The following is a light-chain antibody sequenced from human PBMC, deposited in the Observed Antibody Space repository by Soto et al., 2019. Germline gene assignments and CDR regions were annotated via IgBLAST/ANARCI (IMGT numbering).Light chain of an antibody. V-gene: IGKV1-27*01. CDR2: AAY. CDR1: QDISTY. J-gene: IGKJ4*01. Sequence: DIQMTQAPSSLSASVGDRVTITCRARQDISTYLAWYQQKPGKVPKLLISAAYTLQSGVPPWLSGSGSGTDFTLTISSLQPEDVATYYCQKYDNAPLTFGGGTKVEIK. CDR3: QKYDNAPLT.